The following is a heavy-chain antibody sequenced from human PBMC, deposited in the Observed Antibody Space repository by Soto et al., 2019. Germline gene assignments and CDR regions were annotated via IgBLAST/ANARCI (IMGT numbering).Heavy chain of an antibody. CDR2: INHSGST. J-gene: IGHJ4*02. CDR1: GGSLSGYY. V-gene: IGHV4-34*01. D-gene: IGHD7-27*01. CDR3: ARNWAFDY. Sequence: QVQLQQWGAGLLKPSETLSLTCAVSGGSLSGYYWSWIRQPPKKGLEWIGQINHSGSTNYNPSLKSRVTVSIDPSKNHFSLKLNSVTAADTAVYYCARNWAFDYWGQGSLVTVSS.